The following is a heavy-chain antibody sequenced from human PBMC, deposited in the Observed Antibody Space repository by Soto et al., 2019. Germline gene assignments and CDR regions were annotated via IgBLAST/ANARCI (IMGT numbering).Heavy chain of an antibody. V-gene: IGHV3-49*03. J-gene: IGHJ4*02. D-gene: IGHD3-10*01. Sequence: SGSVASTASGFALAAYAMCCFRQAPGKGLEWVGFIRSKAYGGTTEYAASVKGRFTISRDDSKSIAYLQMNSLKTEDTAVYYCNRDVTVLLWFGPFDYWGQGTLVTVYS. CDR3: NRDVTVLLWFGPFDY. CDR2: IRSKAYGGTT. CDR1: GFALAAYA.